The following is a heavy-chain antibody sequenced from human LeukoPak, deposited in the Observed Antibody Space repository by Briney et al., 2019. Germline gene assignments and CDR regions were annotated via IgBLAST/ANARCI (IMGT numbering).Heavy chain of an antibody. CDR2: TSSDLNVK. V-gene: IGHV3-30-3*01. CDR1: GFTFRNYV. J-gene: IGHJ4*02. Sequence: GGSLRLSCAASGFTFRNYVIHWVRQAPGKGLEWVAVTSSDLNVKLYADSVKGRFTISRDNSRSTLYLQMNSLRPEDTAIYYCAREGYYGSGSPPSLYFDYWGQGTLVTV. D-gene: IGHD3-10*01. CDR3: AREGYYGSGSPPSLYFDY.